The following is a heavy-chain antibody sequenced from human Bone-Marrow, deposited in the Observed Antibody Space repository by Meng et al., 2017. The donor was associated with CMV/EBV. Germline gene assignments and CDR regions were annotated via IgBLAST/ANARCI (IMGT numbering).Heavy chain of an antibody. CDR2: VSYDGSNK. D-gene: IGHD1-26*01. CDR1: GFSFSSYG. CDR3: ARSGHHWHFDL. Sequence: LSCAASGFSFSSYGMHWVRQAPGKGLEWVAVVSYDGSNKYYADSVKGRFTISRDNSKNTLYLQMNSLRAEDTAVYYCARSGHHWHFDLWGRGTLVTVSS. V-gene: IGHV3-30*03. J-gene: IGHJ2*01.